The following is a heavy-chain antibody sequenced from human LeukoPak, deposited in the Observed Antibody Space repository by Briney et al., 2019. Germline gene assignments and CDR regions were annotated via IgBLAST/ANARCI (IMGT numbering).Heavy chain of an antibody. J-gene: IGHJ3*02. CDR1: GVIFRSYS. CDR2: ISSISSYI. V-gene: IGHV3-21*01. CDR3: AIVDALDMGIAAAGNDAFDI. Sequence: GSLRPSCGASGVIFRSYSMNWVRQAPGEGLEGVSSISSISSYIYYADSVKGRFTISRDNAKNSLYLQMNSLRAEDTAVYYCAIVDALDMGIAAAGNDAFDIWGQGTMVTVSS. D-gene: IGHD6-13*01.